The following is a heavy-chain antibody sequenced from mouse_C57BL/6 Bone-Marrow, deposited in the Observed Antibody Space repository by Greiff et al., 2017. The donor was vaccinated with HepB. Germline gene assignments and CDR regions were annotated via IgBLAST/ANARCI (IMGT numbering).Heavy chain of an antibody. CDR1: GYTFTDYY. Sequence: EVQGVESGPVLVKPGASVKMSCKASGYTFTDYYMNWVKQSHGKSLEWIGVINPYNGGTSYNQKFKGKATLTVDKSSSTAYMELNSLTSEDSAVYYCAPTGTQDFDVWGTGTTVTVSS. J-gene: IGHJ1*03. CDR2: INPYNGGT. D-gene: IGHD4-1*02. CDR3: APTGTQDFDV. V-gene: IGHV1-19*01.